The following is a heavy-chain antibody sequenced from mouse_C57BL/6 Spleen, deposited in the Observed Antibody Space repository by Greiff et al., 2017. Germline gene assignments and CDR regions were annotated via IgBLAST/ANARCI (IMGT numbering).Heavy chain of an antibody. CDR1: GYTFTSYW. CDR2: INPSNGGT. CDR3: AREGVGREAWFAY. J-gene: IGHJ3*01. D-gene: IGHD4-1*01. V-gene: IGHV1-53*01. Sequence: QVQLKQPGTELVKPGASVKLSCKASGYTFTSYWMHWVKQRPGQGLEWIGNINPSNGGTNYNEKFKSKATLTVDKSSSTAYMQLSSLTSEDSAVYYCAREGVGREAWFAYWGQGTLVTVSA.